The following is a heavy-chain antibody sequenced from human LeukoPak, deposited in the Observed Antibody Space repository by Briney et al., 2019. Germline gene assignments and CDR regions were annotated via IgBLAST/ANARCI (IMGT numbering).Heavy chain of an antibody. V-gene: IGHV3-33*06. CDR2: IWYDGSNK. CDR1: GFTFSSHG. CDR3: AKIWNDEDY. J-gene: IGHJ4*02. Sequence: GGSLRLPCAASGFTFSSHGMHWVRQAPGKGLEWVAVIWYDGSNKYYADSVKGRFTISRDNSKNTLYLQMNSLRAEDTAVYYCAKIWNDEDYWGQGTLVTFSS. D-gene: IGHD1-1*01.